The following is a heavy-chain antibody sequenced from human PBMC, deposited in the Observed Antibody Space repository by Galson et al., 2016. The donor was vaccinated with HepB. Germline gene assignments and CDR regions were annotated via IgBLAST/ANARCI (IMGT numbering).Heavy chain of an antibody. CDR3: AKDQGYDTGSQIRYYRDY. CDR1: GFTFSHYA. Sequence: SLRLSCAASGFTFSHYAMTWVRQAPEKGLEWVSTISHTSGTTSYADSVRGRFTISRDNSKNTLFLQLNSLTAEDTAVYYCAKDQGYDTGSQIRYYRDYWGMGALLTVS. D-gene: IGHD3-22*01. CDR2: ISHTSGTT. V-gene: IGHV3-23*01. J-gene: IGHJ4*02.